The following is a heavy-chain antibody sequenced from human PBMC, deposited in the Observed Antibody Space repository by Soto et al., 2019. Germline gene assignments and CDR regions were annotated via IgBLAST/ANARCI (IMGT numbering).Heavy chain of an antibody. J-gene: IGHJ4*02. CDR1: GGTFSSYA. D-gene: IGHD4-17*01. CDR2: IIPIFGTA. Sequence: QVQLVQSGAEVKKPGSSVKVSCKASGGTFSSYAISWVRQAPGHGLEWMGGIIPIFGTANYAQKFQGRVTITADESTSTAYMELSSLRSEDTAVYYCARVAYSDYGKPGYFDYWGQGTLVTVSS. CDR3: ARVAYSDYGKPGYFDY. V-gene: IGHV1-69*12.